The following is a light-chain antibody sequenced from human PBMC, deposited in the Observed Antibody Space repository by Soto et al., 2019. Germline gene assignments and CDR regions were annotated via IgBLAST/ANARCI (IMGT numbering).Light chain of an antibody. CDR2: EVT. J-gene: IGLJ3*02. CDR1: SNDIGGHNH. V-gene: IGLV2-23*02. CDR3: CSYAGIITWV. Sequence: QSALTQPASVSGYPGQSITISCTGTSNDIGGHNHVSWYQQHPGNSPKLIIYEVTERPSGVSNRFSASKSGTTASLTISGLQAEDEADYYCCSYAGIITWVCGGGTKVTVL.